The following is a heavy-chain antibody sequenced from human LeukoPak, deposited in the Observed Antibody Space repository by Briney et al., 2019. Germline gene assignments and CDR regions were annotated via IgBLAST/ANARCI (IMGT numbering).Heavy chain of an antibody. CDR3: AREGYCSSTSCPAFDY. CDR2: ISSSSSNI. CDR1: GFTFSSYS. J-gene: IGHJ4*02. V-gene: IGHV3-21*01. D-gene: IGHD2-2*01. Sequence: GGSLRLSCAASGFTFSSYSMNWVPQAPGKGLEWVSSISSSSSNIYYADSVKGRFTISRDNAKNSLYLQMNSLRAEDTGVYYCAREGYCSSTSCPAFDYWGQGTLVTVSS.